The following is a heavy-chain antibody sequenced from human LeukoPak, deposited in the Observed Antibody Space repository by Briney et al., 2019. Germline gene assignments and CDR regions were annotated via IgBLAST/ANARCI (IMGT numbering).Heavy chain of an antibody. CDR3: ARVVAARPKDAFDV. CDR1: GGTFSSYA. Sequence: SVRVSCKASGGTFSSYAISWVRQAPGQGLEWMGGIIPIFGTANYAQKFQGRVTITTDESTSTAYMELSSLRSEDTAVYYCARVVAARPKDAFDVWGQGTMVTVSS. D-gene: IGHD6-6*01. CDR2: IIPIFGTA. V-gene: IGHV1-69*05. J-gene: IGHJ3*01.